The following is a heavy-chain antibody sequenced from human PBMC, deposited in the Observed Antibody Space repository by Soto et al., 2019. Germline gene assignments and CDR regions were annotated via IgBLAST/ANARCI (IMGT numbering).Heavy chain of an antibody. CDR2: ISAYNGNT. J-gene: IGHJ4*02. V-gene: IGHV1-18*01. CDR1: GYTFTSYG. CDR3: ARDYGSGSYYPLDY. D-gene: IGHD3-10*01. Sequence: QVQLVQSGAEVKKPGASVKVSCKASGYTFTSYGSSWVRQDPGQGLEWMGWISAYNGNTTYAQKLQGRVTMTTDTSTSTAYMELRSLRSDDTDVYYCARDYGSGSYYPLDYWGQGTLVTVSS.